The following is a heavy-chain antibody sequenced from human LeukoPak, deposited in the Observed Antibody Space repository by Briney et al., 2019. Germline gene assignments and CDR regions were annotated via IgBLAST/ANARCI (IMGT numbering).Heavy chain of an antibody. CDR2: INGDGSST. Sequence: PGGSLRLSCAGSGFTFSSYWMHWVRQAPGKGLVWVSRINGDGSSTAYADSVKGRFTISRDNAKNTLYLQMNSLRAEDTAMYYCTRGISGSDSIWGQGTLVTVSS. CDR3: TRGISGSDSI. V-gene: IGHV3-74*03. CDR1: GFTFSSYW. J-gene: IGHJ4*02. D-gene: IGHD1-26*01.